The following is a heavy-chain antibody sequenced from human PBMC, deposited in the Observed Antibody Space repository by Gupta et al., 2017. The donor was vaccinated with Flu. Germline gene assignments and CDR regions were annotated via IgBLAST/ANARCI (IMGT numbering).Heavy chain of an antibody. CDR2: ISSNGGST. J-gene: IGHJ4*02. D-gene: IGHD3-10*01. V-gene: IGHV3-64D*06. CDR3: VNTLIWCGELEDDFDY. Sequence: EVQLVESGGGLVQPGGSLRLSCSASGFTFSSYAMHWVRQAPGKGLEYVSAISSNGGSTYYADSVKGRFTISRDNSKNTLYLQMSSLRAEDTAVYYCVNTLIWCGELEDDFDYWGQGTLVTVSS. CDR1: GFTFSSYA.